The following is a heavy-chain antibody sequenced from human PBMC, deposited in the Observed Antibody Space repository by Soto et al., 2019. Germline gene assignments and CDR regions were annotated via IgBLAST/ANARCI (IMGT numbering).Heavy chain of an antibody. CDR3: ARYDYGDFRLLDY. CDR2: IYYSGST. D-gene: IGHD4-17*01. V-gene: IGHV4-31*03. Sequence: QVQLQESGPGLVKPSQTLSLTCTVSGDSISSGNYYWSWIRQHPGKGLEWIGYIYYSGSTYYNPSLKIRVTISVDTSKNQLSLKLTPVTAADTAVYYCARYDYGDFRLLDYWGQGTLVTVSS. J-gene: IGHJ4*02. CDR1: GDSISSGNYY.